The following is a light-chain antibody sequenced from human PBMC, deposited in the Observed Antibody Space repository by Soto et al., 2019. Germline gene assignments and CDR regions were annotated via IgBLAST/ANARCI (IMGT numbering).Light chain of an antibody. V-gene: IGKV1-27*01. J-gene: IGKJ1*01. Sequence: DIQMTQSPSSLSASVGDRVTITCRASQGIKNYLAWYQQKPGKVPKVLIYAASTLQSGVPSRFCGSGSGTDFTLTISSLQPEDVATYYCQNYDSAPQTFGQGTKVEIK. CDR1: QGIKNY. CDR3: QNYDSAPQT. CDR2: AAS.